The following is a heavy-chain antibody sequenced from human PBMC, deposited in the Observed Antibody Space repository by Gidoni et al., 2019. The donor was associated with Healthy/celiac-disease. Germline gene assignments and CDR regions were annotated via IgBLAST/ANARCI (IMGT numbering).Heavy chain of an antibody. CDR1: GFPFGYYA. D-gene: IGHD3-3*01. J-gene: IGHJ5*02. V-gene: IGHV3-49*03. CDR2: IRSKAYGGTT. CDR3: TRARDFWSGSNWFDP. Sequence: EVQLVESGGGLVQPGRALRLSCTASGFPFGYYAMSWFRQAPGKGLEWVGFIRSKAYGGTTEYAASVKGRFTISRDDSKSIAYLQMNSLKTEDTAVYYCTRARDFWSGSNWFDPWGQGTLVTVSS.